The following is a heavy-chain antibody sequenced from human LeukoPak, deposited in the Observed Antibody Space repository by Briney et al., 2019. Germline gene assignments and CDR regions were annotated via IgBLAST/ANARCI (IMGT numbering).Heavy chain of an antibody. CDR3: ARPRLGYYYMDV. J-gene: IGHJ6*03. D-gene: IGHD3-16*01. Sequence: SETLSLTCTVSGASISSYYWGWIRQPPGKGLEWIGSIYYSGSTYYNPSLKSRVTISVDTSKNQFSLKLSSVTAADTAVYYCARPRLGYYYMDVWGKGTTVTISS. CDR1: GASISSYY. V-gene: IGHV4-39*01. CDR2: IYYSGST.